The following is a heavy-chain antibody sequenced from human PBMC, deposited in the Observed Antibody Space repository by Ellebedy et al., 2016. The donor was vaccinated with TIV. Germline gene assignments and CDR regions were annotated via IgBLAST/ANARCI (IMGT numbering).Heavy chain of an antibody. CDR2: ISAYNGNT. D-gene: IGHD4-17*01. Sequence: AASVKVSCKASGYTFTSYGISWVRQAPGQGLEWMGWISAYNGNTNYAQKLQGSVTMTTDTSTSTAYMELRSLRSDDTAVYYCARESTVTRYYYYAMDVWGQGTTVTVSS. V-gene: IGHV1-18*01. CDR1: GYTFTSYG. CDR3: ARESTVTRYYYYAMDV. J-gene: IGHJ6*02.